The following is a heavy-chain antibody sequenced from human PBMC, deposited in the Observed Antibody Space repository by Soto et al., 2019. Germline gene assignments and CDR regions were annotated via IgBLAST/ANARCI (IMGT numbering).Heavy chain of an antibody. J-gene: IGHJ4*02. D-gene: IGHD3-3*01. Sequence: QVQLVESGGGVVQPGRSLRLSCAASGFTFSSYAMHWVRQAPCKGLEWVAVISYDGSNKYYADSVKGRFTISRDNSKNTLYLQMNSLRAEDTAVYYCASRWGGRYYDFWSGYLVWGQGTLVTVSS. CDR1: GFTFSSYA. CDR2: ISYDGSNK. CDR3: ASRWGGRYYDFWSGYLV. V-gene: IGHV3-30-3*01.